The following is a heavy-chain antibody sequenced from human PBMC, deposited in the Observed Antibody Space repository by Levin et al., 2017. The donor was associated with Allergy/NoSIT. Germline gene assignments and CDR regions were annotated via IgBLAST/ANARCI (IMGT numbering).Heavy chain of an antibody. CDR1: GYRFTTYW. J-gene: IGHJ2*01. CDR2: IYPGDSDA. Sequence: EASVKVSCKVSGYRFTTYWIGWVRQMPGKGLEWMGIIYPGDSDARYSPSFQGQVTISVDKSISTAYLQWSSLKASDTAMYYCARLDNWYFDLWGRGTLVTVSS. CDR3: ARLDNWYFDL. V-gene: IGHV5-51*01.